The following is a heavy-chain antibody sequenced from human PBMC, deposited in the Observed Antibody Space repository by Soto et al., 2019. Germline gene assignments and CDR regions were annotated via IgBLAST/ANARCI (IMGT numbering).Heavy chain of an antibody. J-gene: IGHJ4*02. D-gene: IGHD3-10*01. Sequence: EVQLLESGGGLVQPGGSLRLSCAASGFTFSSYAMNWVRQAPGRGLEWVSFIGGSGNTHYTDSVEGRFTISRDNSKDTLSRQRDGRRAEDTPIYYCTPALHVRWGGGPGGGQGTLVTVS. CDR1: GFTFSSYA. V-gene: IGHV3-23*01. CDR3: TPALHVRWGGGPG. CDR2: IGGSGNT.